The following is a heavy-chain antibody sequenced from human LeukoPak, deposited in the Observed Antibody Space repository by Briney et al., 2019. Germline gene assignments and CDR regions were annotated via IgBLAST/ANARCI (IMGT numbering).Heavy chain of an antibody. Sequence: GGSLRLSCADSGFTFSSYWMSWVRQAPGKGLEWVANIKQDGSEKYYVDSVKGRFTISRDSAKNSLYLQMDSLRAEDTAVYYCARETAHCGGDCYDYWGQGTLVTVSS. CDR2: IKQDGSEK. V-gene: IGHV3-7*01. D-gene: IGHD2-21*02. CDR3: ARETAHCGGDCYDY. J-gene: IGHJ4*02. CDR1: GFTFSSYW.